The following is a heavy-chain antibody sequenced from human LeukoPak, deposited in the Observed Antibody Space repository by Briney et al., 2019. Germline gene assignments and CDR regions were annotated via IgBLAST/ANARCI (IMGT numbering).Heavy chain of an antibody. J-gene: IGHJ6*02. CDR2: ISAYNGNT. CDR1: GYTFTGYY. V-gene: IGHV1-18*04. Sequence: GASVKVSCKTSGYTFTGYYIHWVRQAPGQGLEWMGWISAYNGNTNYAQKLQGRVTMTTDTSTSTAYMELRSLRSDDTAVYYCARDRPEFYGSGDYYYGMDVWGQGTTVTVSS. CDR3: ARDRPEFYGSGDYYYGMDV. D-gene: IGHD3-10*01.